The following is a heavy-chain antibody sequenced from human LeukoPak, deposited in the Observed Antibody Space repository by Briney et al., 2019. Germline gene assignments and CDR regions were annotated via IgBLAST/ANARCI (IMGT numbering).Heavy chain of an antibody. J-gene: IGHJ4*02. CDR2: IKQDGSEK. CDR3: ARDGVRGVTVFDC. V-gene: IGHV3-7*01. CDR1: GFTFSSYW. Sequence: PGGSLRLSCAASGFTFSSYWMARVRQAPGKGLEWVANIKQDGSEKYYVDSVKGRFTISRDNAKNSLYLQMNSLRAEDTAVYYCARDGVRGVTVFDCWGQGTLVTVSS. D-gene: IGHD3-10*01.